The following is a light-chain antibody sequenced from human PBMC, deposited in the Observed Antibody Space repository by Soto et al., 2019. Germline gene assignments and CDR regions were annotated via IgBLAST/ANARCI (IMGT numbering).Light chain of an antibody. Sequence: APNLPIYKASSLKSGVPLSFSGRGSGTDFPLTINRVQPADFATYYCQQYDTYWTVGQGTKVDIK. CDR2: KAS. V-gene: IGKV1-5*03. CDR3: QQYDTYWT. J-gene: IGKJ1*01.